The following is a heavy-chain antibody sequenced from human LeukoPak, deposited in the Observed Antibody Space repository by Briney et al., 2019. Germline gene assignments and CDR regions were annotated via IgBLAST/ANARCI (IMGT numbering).Heavy chain of an antibody. D-gene: IGHD3-22*01. V-gene: IGHV4-34*01. J-gene: IGHJ4*02. CDR3: ARVQRTSGDYYDSSGYYLLDY. CDR1: GGSFSGYY. CDR2: INHSGST. Sequence: PSETLSLTCAVYGGSFSGYYWSWIRQPPGKGLEWIGEINHSGSTNYNPSLKSRVTISVDTSKNQFSLKLSSVTAADTAVYYCARVQRTSGDYYDSSGYYLLDYWGQGTLVTVSS.